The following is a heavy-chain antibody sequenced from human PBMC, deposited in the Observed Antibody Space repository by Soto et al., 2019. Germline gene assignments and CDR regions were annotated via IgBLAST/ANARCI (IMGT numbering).Heavy chain of an antibody. D-gene: IGHD2-8*02. CDR3: AREKITGLFDY. J-gene: IGHJ4*02. V-gene: IGHV4-34*01. Sequence: QVQLQQWGAGLLKPSETLSLTCAVYGGSFSGYYWTWFRQPPGTGLEWIGEINHSGSTNYNPSLKSRISISADTSKNQFSLKPTSVAAADAAVYYCAREKITGLFDYWGQGTLVTVSS. CDR1: GGSFSGYY. CDR2: INHSGST.